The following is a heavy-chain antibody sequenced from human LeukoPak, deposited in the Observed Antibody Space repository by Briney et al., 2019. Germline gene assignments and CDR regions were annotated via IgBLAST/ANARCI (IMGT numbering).Heavy chain of an antibody. V-gene: IGHV3-30*02. D-gene: IGHD4-17*01. CDR2: IHYDGDYK. Sequence: PGGSLRLSCAASGFTFNNYDMHWVRQAPGKGLEWVTFIHYDGDYKYYADSVKGRFTISRDNSKNTLYLQMNSLRAEDTAVYYCAKHDDVDYDYWGQGTLVTVSS. J-gene: IGHJ4*02. CDR3: AKHDDVDYDY. CDR1: GFTFNNYD.